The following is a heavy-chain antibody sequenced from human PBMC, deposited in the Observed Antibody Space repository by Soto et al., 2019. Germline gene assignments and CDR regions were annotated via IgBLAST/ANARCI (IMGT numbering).Heavy chain of an antibody. Sequence: GGSLRLSCAASGFTFSSYAMSWVRQAPGKGLEWVSAISGSGGSTYYADSVKGRFTISRDNSKNTLYLQMNSLRAEDTAVYYCAKATYYDFWTAFFYPYMHVRGNAPPVTVS. CDR2: ISGSGGST. J-gene: IGHJ6*03. V-gene: IGHV3-23*01. CDR3: AKATYYDFWTAFFYPYMHV. D-gene: IGHD3-3*01. CDR1: GFTFSSYA.